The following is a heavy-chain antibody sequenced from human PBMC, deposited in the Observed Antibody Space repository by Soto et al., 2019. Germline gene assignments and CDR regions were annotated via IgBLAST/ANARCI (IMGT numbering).Heavy chain of an antibody. V-gene: IGHV1-69*01. D-gene: IGHD3-10*01. J-gene: IGHJ5*02. CDR2: IIPMYGPA. CDR3: ARVTSMVRGVIDNWFDP. CDR1: GGTFSSYA. Sequence: QVPLVQSGAEVKKPGSSVTVSCKASGGTFSSYAIHWVRQAPGQGLEWMGGIIPMYGPAKYAQRFQGRVTIIADESTTTVYMELTSLTSHDTAVYYCARVTSMVRGVIDNWFDPWGHGTLVTVSS.